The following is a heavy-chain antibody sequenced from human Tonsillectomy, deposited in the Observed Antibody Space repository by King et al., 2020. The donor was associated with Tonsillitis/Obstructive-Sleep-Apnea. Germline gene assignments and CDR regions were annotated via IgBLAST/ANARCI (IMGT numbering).Heavy chain of an antibody. CDR3: SRSTEYSNFETY. CDR1: GGSISSGTYY. J-gene: IGHJ4*02. D-gene: IGHD4-11*01. CDR2: ISYSGNT. Sequence: QLQESGPGLVKPSQTLSLTCTVSGGSISSGTYYWGWYRQHPGKGPEGIGVISYSGNTFYNPSLKSRVTISVEASENQFSLSLKSVTVADTAVYYCSRSTEYSNFETYWGQGSLVTVSA. V-gene: IGHV4-31*03.